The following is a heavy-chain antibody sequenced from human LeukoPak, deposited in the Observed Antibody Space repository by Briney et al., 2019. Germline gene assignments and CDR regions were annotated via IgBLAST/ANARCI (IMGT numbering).Heavy chain of an antibody. CDR1: GYTFTSYG. D-gene: IGHD3-9*01. V-gene: IGHV1-18*01. CDR3: ARDKRSYDILTGYYSLYYYGMDV. CDR2: ISAYNGNT. J-gene: IGHJ6*02. Sequence: ASVKVSCKASGYTFTSYGISWVRQAPGQGLEWMGWISAYNGNTNYAQKLQGRVTITTDTSTSTAYMELRSLRSDDTAVYYCARDKRSYDILTGYYSLYYYGMDVWGQGTTVTVSS.